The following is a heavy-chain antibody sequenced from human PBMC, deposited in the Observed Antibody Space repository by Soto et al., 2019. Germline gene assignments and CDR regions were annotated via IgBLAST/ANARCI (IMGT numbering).Heavy chain of an antibody. J-gene: IGHJ4*02. CDR3: ARALDYYDSSGFKTYRFDY. CDR1: GGSISSGGYY. CDR2: FYYSGST. Sequence: QVQLQESGPGLVKPSQTLSLTCTVSGGSISSGGYYWSWIRQHPGKGLEWIGYFYYSGSTYYNPSLKSRVTISVDTSKNQFSLKLSSVTAADTAVYYCARALDYYDSSGFKTYRFDYWGQGTLVTVSS. D-gene: IGHD3-22*01. V-gene: IGHV4-31*03.